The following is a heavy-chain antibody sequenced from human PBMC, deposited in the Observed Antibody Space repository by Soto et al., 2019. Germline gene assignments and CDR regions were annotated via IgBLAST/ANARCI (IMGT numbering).Heavy chain of an antibody. D-gene: IGHD4-17*01. J-gene: IGHJ4*02. CDR1: GFSFSSFW. CDR2: IKQDGTEK. V-gene: IGHV3-7*01. CDR3: ASRLKTTVTFFDY. Sequence: GGSLRLSCAASGFSFSSFWLTWVRQAPGKGLEWVANIKQDGTEKFYVDSVKGRFTISRDNTKNSLYLQMNSLGAEDTAVYYCASRLKTTVTFFDYWSQGALVTVSS.